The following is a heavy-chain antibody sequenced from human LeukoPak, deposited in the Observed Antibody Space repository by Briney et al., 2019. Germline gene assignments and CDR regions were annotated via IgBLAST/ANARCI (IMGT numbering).Heavy chain of an antibody. V-gene: IGHV4-59*08. CDR3: ARVERRGFGELLYDY. Sequence: PSETLSLTCTVSGGSISGYYWGWIRQPPGKGLEWIGYMYHSGTTNSDPSLKSRVTISVDTSKNQFSLELRSVPAADTAVYYCARVERRGFGELLYDYWGQGSLVTVSS. CDR2: MYHSGTT. D-gene: IGHD3-10*01. J-gene: IGHJ4*02. CDR1: GGSISGYY.